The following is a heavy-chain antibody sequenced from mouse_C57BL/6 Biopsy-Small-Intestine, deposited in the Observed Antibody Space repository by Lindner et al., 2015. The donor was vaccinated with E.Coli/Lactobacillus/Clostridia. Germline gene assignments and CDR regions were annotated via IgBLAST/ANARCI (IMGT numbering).Heavy chain of an antibody. D-gene: IGHD2-3*01. CDR3: ARWLLIFDY. J-gene: IGHJ2*01. CDR1: GYAFSSSW. V-gene: IGHV1-82*01. Sequence: VQLQESGPELVKPGASVKISCKASGYAFSSSWMNWVKQRPGKGLEWIGRIYPGDGDTNYNGKFKGKATLTADKSSSTAYMELRSLTSEDSAVYYCARWLLIFDYWGQGTTLTVSS. CDR2: IYPGDGDT.